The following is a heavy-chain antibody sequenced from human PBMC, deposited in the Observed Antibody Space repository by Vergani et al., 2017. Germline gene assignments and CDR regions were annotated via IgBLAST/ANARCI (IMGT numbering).Heavy chain of an antibody. CDR3: ARLSVTDY. D-gene: IGHD3-16*02. V-gene: IGHV4-34*01. Sequence: QVQLQQWGAGLLKPSETLSLTCAVYGGSFSGYYWSWIRQPPGKGLEWIGEINHSGSTNYNPSLKSRVTISVDTSKNQFSLKLSSVTAADTSVCYCARLSVTDYWGQGTLVTVSS. CDR1: GGSFSGYY. J-gene: IGHJ4*02. CDR2: INHSGST.